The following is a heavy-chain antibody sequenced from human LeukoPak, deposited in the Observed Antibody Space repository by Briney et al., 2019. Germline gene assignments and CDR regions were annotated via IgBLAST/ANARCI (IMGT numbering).Heavy chain of an antibody. Sequence: SQTLSLTCAISGDSVSSISATWNWIRQSPSRGFEWLGRTYYGSKWYNEYAVSVKSRITINPDTSKNQFSLQLNSVTPEDTAVYYCARYSAKRFDYWGQGTLVTVSS. CDR2: TYYGSKWYN. D-gene: IGHD4-11*01. J-gene: IGHJ4*02. V-gene: IGHV6-1*01. CDR3: ARYSAKRFDY. CDR1: GDSVSSISAT.